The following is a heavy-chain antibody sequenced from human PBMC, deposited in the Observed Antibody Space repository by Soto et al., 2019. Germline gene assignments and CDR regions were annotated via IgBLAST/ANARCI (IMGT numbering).Heavy chain of an antibody. V-gene: IGHV5-51*01. CDR3: ARQGGSSRGVGYCSGGSCYPGDWFDP. CDR1: GYSFTSYW. D-gene: IGHD2-15*01. Sequence: GESLKISCKGSGYSFTSYWIGWVRQMPGKGLEWMGIIYPGDSDTRYSPSFQGQVTISADKSISTAYLQWSSLKASDTAMYYCARQGGSSRGVGYCSGGSCYPGDWFDPWGQGTLVTVSS. CDR2: IYPGDSDT. J-gene: IGHJ5*02.